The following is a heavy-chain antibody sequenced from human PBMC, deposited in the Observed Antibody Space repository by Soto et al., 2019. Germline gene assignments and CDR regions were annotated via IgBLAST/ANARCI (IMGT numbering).Heavy chain of an antibody. Sequence: ASVKVSCKASGYTFTSYYMHWVRQAPGQGLEWMGIINPSGGSTSYAQKFQGRVTMTRDTSTSTVYMELSSLRSEDTAVYYCAGSIVGATYDYWGQGTQVTVSS. V-gene: IGHV1-46*01. CDR2: INPSGGST. D-gene: IGHD1-26*01. J-gene: IGHJ4*02. CDR1: GYTFTSYY. CDR3: AGSIVGATYDY.